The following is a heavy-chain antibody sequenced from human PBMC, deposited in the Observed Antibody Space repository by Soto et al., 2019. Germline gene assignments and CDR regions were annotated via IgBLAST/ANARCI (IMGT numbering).Heavy chain of an antibody. CDR2: ISPYNANT. D-gene: IGHD6-19*01. CDR1: GYTFTSYT. J-gene: IGHJ4*02. Sequence: GATVKVSCKASGYTFTSYTIGWVRQAPGQGLEWMGWISPYNANTNYAQKLQGRVTLTTDTSTTTAYMELRSLRSDDTAVYYCARITVRAGYYFHYWGQGTLVTVSS. V-gene: IGHV1-18*01. CDR3: ARITVRAGYYFHY.